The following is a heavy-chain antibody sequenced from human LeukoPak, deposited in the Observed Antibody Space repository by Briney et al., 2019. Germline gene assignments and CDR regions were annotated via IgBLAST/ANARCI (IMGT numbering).Heavy chain of an antibody. CDR2: MNPNSGNT. J-gene: IGHJ4*02. D-gene: IGHD3-22*01. Sequence: ASVKVSCKASGYTFTSYDINWVRQATGQGVEWMGWMNPNSGNTGYAQKFQGRVTITRNTSISTAYMELSSLRSEDTAVYYCARGRFYYDSSGYYEGEYYFDYWGQGTLVTVSS. CDR3: ARGRFYYDSSGYYEGEYYFDY. V-gene: IGHV1-8*03. CDR1: GYTFTSYD.